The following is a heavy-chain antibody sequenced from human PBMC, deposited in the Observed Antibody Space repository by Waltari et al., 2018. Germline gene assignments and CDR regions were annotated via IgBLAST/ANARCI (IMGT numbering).Heavy chain of an antibody. J-gene: IGHJ4*02. D-gene: IGHD3-10*01. CDR2: IYYSGST. CDR1: GGSISSSSYY. CDR3: ARHLRQWFGELNPISPFDY. Sequence: QLQLQESGPGLVKPSETLSLTCTVSGGSISSSSYYWGWIRQPPGKGLEWIGSIYYSGSTYHNPSLKSRVTISVDTSKNQFSLNLSSVTAADTAVYYCARHLRQWFGELNPISPFDYWGQGTLVTVSS. V-gene: IGHV4-39*01.